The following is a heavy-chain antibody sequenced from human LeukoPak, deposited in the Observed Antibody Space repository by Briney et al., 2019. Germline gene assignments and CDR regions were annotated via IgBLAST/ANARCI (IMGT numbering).Heavy chain of an antibody. V-gene: IGHV4-34*01. Sequence: PSETLSLTCAVYGGSFSGYYWSWIRQPPGKGLEWIGEINHSGSTNYNPSLKSRVTISVDTSKNQSSLKLSSVTAADTAVYYCARDSSGWYWFDPWGQGTLVTVSS. CDR1: GGSFSGYY. CDR3: ARDSSGWYWFDP. CDR2: INHSGST. D-gene: IGHD6-19*01. J-gene: IGHJ5*02.